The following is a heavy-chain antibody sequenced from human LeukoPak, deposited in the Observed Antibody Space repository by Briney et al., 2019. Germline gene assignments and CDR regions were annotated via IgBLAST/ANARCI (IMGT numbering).Heavy chain of an antibody. CDR1: GYTFTGYY. CDR2: INPNSGGT. D-gene: IGHD1-26*01. J-gene: IGHJ4*02. CDR3: ARATPFGGGSYPFDY. Sequence: GASVKVSCKASGYTFTGYYMHWVRQAPGQGLEWMGWINPNSGGTNYAQKFQGRVTMTRDTSISTAYMELRSLRSDDTAVYYCARATPFGGGSYPFDYWGQGTLVTVSS. V-gene: IGHV1-2*02.